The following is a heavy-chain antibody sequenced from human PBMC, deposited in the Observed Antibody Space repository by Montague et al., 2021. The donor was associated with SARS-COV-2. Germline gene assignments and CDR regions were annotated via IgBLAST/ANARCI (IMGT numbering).Heavy chain of an antibody. V-gene: IGHV4-34*01. CDR2: IKQCGST. J-gene: IGHJ4*02. Sequence: SETLSLTCGVYGGSFGDDHWSWIRQPPGKGLEWIGDIKQCGSTNYNPSPKSRVTITVDTSRHQFSLKLTSVTAADTAVYFCARGRLSVSMIVVVFTSASYYFDYWGQGTLVTVSS. D-gene: IGHD3-22*01. CDR1: GGSFGDDH. CDR3: ARGRLSVSMIVVVFTSASYYFDY.